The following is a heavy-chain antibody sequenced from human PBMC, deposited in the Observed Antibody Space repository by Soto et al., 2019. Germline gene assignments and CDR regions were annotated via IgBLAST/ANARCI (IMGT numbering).Heavy chain of an antibody. Sequence: QITLKESGPTLVKPTQTLTLTCTFSGFSLSTSGVGVGWIRQPPGKALEWLALIYWDDDKRYSPSLKSRLTITKDTSKNQVVLTMTTMDPVDTATYYCAHSGPQLWLRAFDYWGQGTLVTVSS. J-gene: IGHJ4*02. CDR3: AHSGPQLWLRAFDY. CDR2: IYWDDDK. D-gene: IGHD5-18*01. V-gene: IGHV2-5*02. CDR1: GFSLSTSGVG.